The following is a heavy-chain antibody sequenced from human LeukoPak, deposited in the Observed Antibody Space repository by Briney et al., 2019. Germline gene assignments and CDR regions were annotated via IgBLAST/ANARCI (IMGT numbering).Heavy chain of an antibody. Sequence: SETLSLTCTDSGGSISSYYWSWIRQPPGKGLEWIGYISYSGSTNYNPSLMSRVTISVDTSKNQFSLKLSSVTAADTAVYYCARGLWFGVPGAFDFWGQGTVVTVSS. CDR3: ARGLWFGVPGAFDF. J-gene: IGHJ3*01. D-gene: IGHD3-10*01. CDR1: GGSISSYY. V-gene: IGHV4-59*12. CDR2: ISYSGST.